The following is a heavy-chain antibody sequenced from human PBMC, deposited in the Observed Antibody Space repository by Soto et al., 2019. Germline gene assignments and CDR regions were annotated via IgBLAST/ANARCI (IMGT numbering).Heavy chain of an antibody. J-gene: IGHJ4*02. CDR1: GFTFSSYS. V-gene: IGHV3-48*01. CDR2: ISSSSSTI. Sequence: GGSLRLSCAASGFTFSSYSMNWVRQAPGKGLEWVSYISSSSSTIYYADSVKGRFTISRDNAKNSLYLQMNSLRAEDTAVYYCASPRGWFGELYTDYWGQGTLVTVSS. CDR3: ASPRGWFGELYTDY. D-gene: IGHD3-10*01.